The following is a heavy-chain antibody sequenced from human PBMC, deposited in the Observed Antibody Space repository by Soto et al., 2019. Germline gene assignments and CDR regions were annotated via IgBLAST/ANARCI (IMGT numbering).Heavy chain of an antibody. V-gene: IGHV1-8*01. CDR3: ATSLILDSSSSDPDAFDI. D-gene: IGHD6-6*01. Sequence: ASVKVSCKASGYTFTSYDINWVRQATGQGLEWMGWMNPNSGNTGYAQKFQGRVTMTRNTSISTAYMELSRLRSDDTAVYYCATSLILDSSSSDPDAFDIWGQGTMVTVSS. J-gene: IGHJ3*02. CDR1: GYTFTSYD. CDR2: MNPNSGNT.